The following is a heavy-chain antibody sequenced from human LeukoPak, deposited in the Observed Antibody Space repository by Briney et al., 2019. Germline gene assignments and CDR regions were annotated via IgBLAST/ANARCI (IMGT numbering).Heavy chain of an antibody. V-gene: IGHV4-34*01. CDR3: ARRRVRVAAARGYFDY. CDR2: INHWGST. J-gene: IGHJ4*02. CDR1: GGSLSGYY. Sequence: SETLSLTCAVYGGSLSGYYWSWIRQPPGKGLEWIGEINHWGSTNYNPSLKSRVTISVDTSKNQFSLKLSSVTAADTAVYYCARRRVRVAAARGYFDYWGQGTLVTVSS. D-gene: IGHD6-13*01.